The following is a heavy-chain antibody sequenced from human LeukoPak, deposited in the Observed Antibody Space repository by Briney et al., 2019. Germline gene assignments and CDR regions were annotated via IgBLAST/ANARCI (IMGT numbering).Heavy chain of an antibody. J-gene: IGHJ6*02. Sequence: SETLSLTCTVSGGSIRSSYYYWGWIRQPPGKGLEWIGSIYDSGSTYYNPSLKSRVTISVDTSKNQFSLKLNSVTAADTAVYYCARGRYCSGGSCYHNYYYYYGMDVWGQGTTVTVSS. D-gene: IGHD2-15*01. CDR1: GGSIRSSYYY. CDR3: ARGRYCSGGSCYHNYYYYYGMDV. V-gene: IGHV4-39*01. CDR2: IYDSGST.